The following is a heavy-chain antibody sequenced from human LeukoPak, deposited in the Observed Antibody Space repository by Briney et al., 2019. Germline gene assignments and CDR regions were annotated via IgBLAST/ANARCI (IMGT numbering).Heavy chain of an antibody. D-gene: IGHD3-22*01. Sequence: SETLSLTCTVSGGSISSYYWSWIRQPPGKGLEWIGEINHSGSANSNPSLKSRVTISVDTSKNQFSLKLSSVTAADTALYFCARSHYYDRSGSYNNWFDPWGQGTLVTVSS. J-gene: IGHJ5*02. CDR3: ARSHYYDRSGSYNNWFDP. CDR2: INHSGSA. CDR1: GGSISSYY. V-gene: IGHV4-34*01.